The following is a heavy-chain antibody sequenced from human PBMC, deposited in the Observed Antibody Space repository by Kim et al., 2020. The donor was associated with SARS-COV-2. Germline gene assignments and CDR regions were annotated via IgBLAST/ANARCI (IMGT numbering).Heavy chain of an antibody. CDR1: GGSISSGDYY. CDR3: ARGSMTTVSYYFDY. Sequence: SETLSRTCTVSGGSISSGDYYWSWIRQPPGKGLEWIGYIYYSGSTYYNPSLKSRVTISVDTSKNQFSLKLSSVTAADTAVYYCARGSMTTVSYYFDYWGQGTLVTVSS. CDR2: IYYSGST. D-gene: IGHD4-17*01. J-gene: IGHJ4*02. V-gene: IGHV4-30-4*01.